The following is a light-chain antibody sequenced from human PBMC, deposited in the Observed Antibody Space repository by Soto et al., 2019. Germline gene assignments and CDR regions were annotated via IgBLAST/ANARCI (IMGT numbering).Light chain of an antibody. J-gene: IGKJ1*01. CDR1: QSVSSN. CDR2: AVS. Sequence: EIMMTQSPGTLSASPGERATLSCRASQSVSSNLAWYQQKPGQAPRLLIYAVSTRATGIPARFSGSGSGTEFTLPISSLQSEDFAVYYCQQYNKWPLTFGQGTKVEI. V-gene: IGKV3-15*01. CDR3: QQYNKWPLT.